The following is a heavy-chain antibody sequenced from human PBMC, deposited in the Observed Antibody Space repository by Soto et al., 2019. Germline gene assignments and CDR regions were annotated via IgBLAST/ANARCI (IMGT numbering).Heavy chain of an antibody. V-gene: IGHV3-7*01. CDR2: IKEDGSEK. CDR1: GFTFSSYW. D-gene: IGHD3-10*01. Sequence: GGSLRLSCAASGFTFSSYWMTWVRQAPGKGLEWVGNIKEDGSEKYYVDSVKGRFTISRDNAKNSLYMQMNSLRAEDTAVYYCARVERKVVRGVSLWRDNYYYYMDVWGKGTTVTVSS. J-gene: IGHJ6*03. CDR3: ARVERKVVRGVSLWRDNYYYYMDV.